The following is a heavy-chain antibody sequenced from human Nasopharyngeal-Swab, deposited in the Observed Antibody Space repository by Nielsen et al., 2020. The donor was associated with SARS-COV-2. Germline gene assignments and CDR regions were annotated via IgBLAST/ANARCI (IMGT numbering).Heavy chain of an antibody. CDR1: GFTFSSYS. Sequence: GGSLRLSCAASGFTFSSYSMSWVRQAPGKGLEWVSYISISSSIIHYADSVKGRFTISRDNAKNSLYLQMNSLRDEDTAVYYCAPFDDSSGYYYNFYWGQGTLVTVSS. CDR3: APFDDSSGYYYNFY. D-gene: IGHD3-22*01. J-gene: IGHJ4*02. CDR2: ISISSSII. V-gene: IGHV3-48*02.